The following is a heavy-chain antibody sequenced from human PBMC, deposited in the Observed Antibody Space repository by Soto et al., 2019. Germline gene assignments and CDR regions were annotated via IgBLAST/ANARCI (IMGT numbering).Heavy chain of an antibody. CDR2: IYYIGST. CDR1: GGSISSGGYY. J-gene: IGHJ6*02. CDR3: ARGVWSYYDSSGLRVDPQPHALFGATLKGMDV. V-gene: IGHV4-30-4*01. Sequence: SETLSLTCTVSGGSISSGGYYWSWIRHPPGNGLEWIGYIYYIGSTYYNPSLKSRVTISVDKSKNQFSLKLSSVTAADTAVYYCARGVWSYYDSSGLRVDPQPHALFGATLKGMDVWGPGTTLTV. D-gene: IGHD3-22*01.